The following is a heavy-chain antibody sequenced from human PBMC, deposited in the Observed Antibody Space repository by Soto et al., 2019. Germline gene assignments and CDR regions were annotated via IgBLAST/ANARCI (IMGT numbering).Heavy chain of an antibody. J-gene: IGHJ6*02. V-gene: IGHV3-48*03. CDR1: AFTFSSYE. D-gene: IGHD2-21*01. CDR2: ISSSGSTI. Sequence: EVQLVESGGGLVQPGGSLRLSCAASAFTFSSYEMNWVRQAPGKGLEWISYISSSGSTIYYADSVKGRLTTSRDNAKNSLYLPMNRLRAEDTAIYYCARDIFVSWSWVYGMDVWGQGTTVTVSS. CDR3: ARDIFVSWSWVYGMDV.